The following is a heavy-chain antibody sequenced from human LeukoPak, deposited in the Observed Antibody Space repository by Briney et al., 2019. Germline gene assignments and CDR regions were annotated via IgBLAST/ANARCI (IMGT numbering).Heavy chain of an antibody. CDR2: IYHSGST. CDR3: ARDRSNGVYYYGSGSYYNRGYFDY. J-gene: IGHJ4*02. D-gene: IGHD3-10*01. Sequence: SETLSLTCTVSGFSISSGYYWGWIRQPPGKGLEWIGSIYHSGSTYYNPSLKSRVTISVDTSKNQFSLKLSSVTAADTAVYYCARDRSNGVYYYGSGSYYNRGYFDYWGQGTLVTVSS. V-gene: IGHV4-38-2*02. CDR1: GFSISSGYY.